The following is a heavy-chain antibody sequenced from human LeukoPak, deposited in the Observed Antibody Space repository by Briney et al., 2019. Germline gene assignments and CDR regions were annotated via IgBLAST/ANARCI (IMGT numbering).Heavy chain of an antibody. V-gene: IGHV1-58*01. CDR3: ATDDVTTGTKTALGY. CDR2: IVVGSGNT. J-gene: IGHJ4*02. D-gene: IGHD1-1*01. Sequence: SVKVSCKAPGFTFTSSAVQWVRQARGQGLEWIGWIVVGSGNTNYAQKFQERVTINRDMSTSTAYMELSSLRSEDTAVYYCATDDVTTGTKTALGYWGQGTLVTVSS. CDR1: GFTFTSSA.